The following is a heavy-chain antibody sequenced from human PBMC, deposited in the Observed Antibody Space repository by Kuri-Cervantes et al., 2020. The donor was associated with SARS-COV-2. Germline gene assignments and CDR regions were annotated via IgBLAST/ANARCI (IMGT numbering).Heavy chain of an antibody. CDR3: ARGGSMIVVRRYFDY. D-gene: IGHD3-22*01. J-gene: IGHJ4*02. Sequence: GSLRLSCAVYSGSFSGYYWSWIRQPPGKGLEWIGEINHSGSTNYNPSLKSRVTISVDTSKNQFSLKLSSVTAADTAVYYCARGGSMIVVRRYFDYWGQGTLVTVSS. CDR2: INHSGST. V-gene: IGHV4-34*01. CDR1: SGSFSGYY.